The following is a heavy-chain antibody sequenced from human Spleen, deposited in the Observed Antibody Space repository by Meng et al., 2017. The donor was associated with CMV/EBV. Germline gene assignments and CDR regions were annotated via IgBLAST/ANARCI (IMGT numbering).Heavy chain of an antibody. Sequence: GGSLRLSCEASGFTLSTYDFHWVRQPTGNGLEWVSSIGTVGDTYSIGSVKGRFIISREDAKNSVYLQMNGLRAGDTGLYYCARARSPTHFDYWGQGALVTVSS. CDR1: GFTLSTYD. CDR2: IGTVGDT. CDR3: ARARSPTHFDY. J-gene: IGHJ4*02. V-gene: IGHV3-13*01.